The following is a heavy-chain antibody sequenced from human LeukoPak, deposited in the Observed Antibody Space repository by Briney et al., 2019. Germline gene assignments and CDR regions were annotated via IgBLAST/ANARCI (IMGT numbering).Heavy chain of an antibody. CDR2: IYYSGST. J-gene: IGHJ4*02. V-gene: IGHV4-59*01. D-gene: IGHD6-13*01. CDR1: GGSISSYY. Sequence: SETLSLTCTVSGGSISSYYWSWIRQPPGKGLEWIGYIYYSGSTNYNPSLKSRVTISVDTSKNQFSLKLSSVTAADTAVYYCARVTWSSSWYSSFDYWGQGTLVTVSS. CDR3: ARVTWSSSWYSSFDY.